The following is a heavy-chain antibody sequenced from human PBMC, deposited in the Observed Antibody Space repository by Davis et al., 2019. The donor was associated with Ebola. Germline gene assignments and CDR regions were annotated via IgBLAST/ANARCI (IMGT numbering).Heavy chain of an antibody. V-gene: IGHV3-64*01. CDR2: ISNVGDRT. CDR3: ARSIAVAGSLLPMGV. CDR1: GFNFGSYA. Sequence: PGGSLRLSCAASGFNFGSYAMHWVRQAPGKGLEYLSGISNVGDRTFYVNSVKGRFTISRDNSKDTLYLQMGSLTIEDMAVYHCARSIAVAGSLLPMGVWGKGTTVIVSS. J-gene: IGHJ6*03. D-gene: IGHD6-13*01.